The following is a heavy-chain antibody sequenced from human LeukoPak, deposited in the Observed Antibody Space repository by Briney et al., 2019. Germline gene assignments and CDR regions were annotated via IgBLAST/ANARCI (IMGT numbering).Heavy chain of an antibody. Sequence: TSETLSLTCTVSGDSISRYYWSWIRQPPGKGLEWIAYIYYTGSSKYNPSLKSRVTISVDTSKNQFSLKLSSVTAADTAVYYCASSTPCYYDTSGYPTPGAFDVWGQGTMVTVSS. CDR2: IYYTGSS. V-gene: IGHV4-59*08. CDR3: ASSTPCYYDTSGYPTPGAFDV. J-gene: IGHJ3*01. CDR1: GDSISRYY. D-gene: IGHD3-22*01.